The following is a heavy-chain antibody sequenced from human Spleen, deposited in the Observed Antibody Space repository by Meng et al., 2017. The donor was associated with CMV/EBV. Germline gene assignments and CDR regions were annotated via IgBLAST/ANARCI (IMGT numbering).Heavy chain of an antibody. Sequence: TFRSYAMHWVRQAPGKGLEWVAVISYDGSNKYYADSVKGRFTISRDNSKNTLYLQMNSLRAEDTAVYYCARGRDCSGGSCYGEEFDPWGQGTLVTVSS. D-gene: IGHD2-15*01. CDR1: TFRSYA. J-gene: IGHJ5*02. CDR3: ARGRDCSGGSCYGEEFDP. V-gene: IGHV3-30-3*01. CDR2: ISYDGSNK.